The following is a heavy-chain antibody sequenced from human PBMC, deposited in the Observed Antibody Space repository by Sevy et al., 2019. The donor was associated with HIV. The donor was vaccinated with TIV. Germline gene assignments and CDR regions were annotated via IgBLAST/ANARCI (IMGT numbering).Heavy chain of an antibody. CDR3: ARWKRTVGIDY. CDR1: EFTFSSYW. V-gene: IGHV3-74*01. J-gene: IGHJ4*02. D-gene: IGHD6-13*01. Sequence: GGSLRLSCAAFEFTFSSYWMHWVRQVPGKGLVWVSRINPDGGNIRYADSEKGRFTISRDNVKNTVYLQMNSLRVEDTAVYLCARWKRTVGIDYWGQGTLVTVSS. CDR2: INPDGGNI.